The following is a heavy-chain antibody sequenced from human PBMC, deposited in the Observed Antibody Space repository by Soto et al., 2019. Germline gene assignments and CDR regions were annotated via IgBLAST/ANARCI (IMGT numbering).Heavy chain of an antibody. CDR2: ISYDGSNK. Sequence: QVQLVESGGGVVQPGRSLRLSCAASGFTFSSYAMHWVRQAPGKGLEWVAVISYDGSNKYYADSVKGRFTISRDNSKNTLYLQMNSLRAEDTAVYCCARGTVTLDYWGQGTLVTVSS. V-gene: IGHV3-30-3*01. J-gene: IGHJ4*02. CDR3: ARGTVTLDY. CDR1: GFTFSSYA. D-gene: IGHD4-17*01.